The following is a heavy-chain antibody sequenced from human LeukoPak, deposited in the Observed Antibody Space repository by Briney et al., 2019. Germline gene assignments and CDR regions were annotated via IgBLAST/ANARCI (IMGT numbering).Heavy chain of an antibody. CDR1: GYTFTGYF. Sequence: GASVKVSCTTSGYTFTGYFIHWVRQAPGLRLEWMGWINPSTGGTNYAQMFQGRVTMTRDTSISTAYMELSSLISDDTAVYYCARDQSFYDAGDPRFDYWGQGTLVTVSS. CDR3: ARDQSFYDAGDPRFDY. V-gene: IGHV1-2*02. D-gene: IGHD2/OR15-2a*01. J-gene: IGHJ4*02. CDR2: INPSTGGT.